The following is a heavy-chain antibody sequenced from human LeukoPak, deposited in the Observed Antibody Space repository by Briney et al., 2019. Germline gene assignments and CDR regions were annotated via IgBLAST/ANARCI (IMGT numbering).Heavy chain of an antibody. J-gene: IGHJ3*02. Sequence: PSETLSLTCKVSGDSITNSSHYWGWIRQPPGKGLEWIGSIHYSGSTYYNPSLKSRVIISVDTPKNHFSLTLSSVTAADTAVYYCARSDGYGLVGIWGQGTMVTVSS. CDR1: GDSITNSSHY. D-gene: IGHD5-18*01. CDR2: IHYSGST. V-gene: IGHV4-39*07. CDR3: ARSDGYGLVGI.